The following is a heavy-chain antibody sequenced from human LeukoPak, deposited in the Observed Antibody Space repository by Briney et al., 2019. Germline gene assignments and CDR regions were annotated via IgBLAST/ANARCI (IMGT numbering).Heavy chain of an antibody. V-gene: IGHV1-2*02. CDR3: ARDAYCGGDCRIGDFDY. CDR1: GYTFTGYY. D-gene: IGHD2-21*02. CDR2: INPNSGGT. J-gene: IGHJ4*02. Sequence: ASVKVSCKASGYTFTGYYMHWVRQAPGQGLEWMGWINPNSGGTNYAQKFQGRVTMTRDTSISTAYMELSRLRSDDTAVYYCARDAYCGGDCRIGDFDYWGQGTLVTVSS.